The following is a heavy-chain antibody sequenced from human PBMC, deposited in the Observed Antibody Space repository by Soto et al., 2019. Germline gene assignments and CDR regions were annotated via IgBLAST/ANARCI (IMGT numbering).Heavy chain of an antibody. CDR1: GFTFSSYS. Sequence: EVQLVESGGGLVKPGWSLRLSCAASGFTFSSYSMNWVLQAPGKGLEWVSSISSSSSYIYYADSVKGRFTISRDNAKNSLYLQMNSLRAEDTAVYYCARPWGHYYYYYYMDVWGKGTTVTVSS. J-gene: IGHJ6*03. D-gene: IGHD7-27*01. CDR2: ISSSSSYI. V-gene: IGHV3-21*01. CDR3: ARPWGHYYYYYYMDV.